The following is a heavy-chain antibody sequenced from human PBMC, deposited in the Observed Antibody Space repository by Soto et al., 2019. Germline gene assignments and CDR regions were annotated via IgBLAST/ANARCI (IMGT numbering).Heavy chain of an antibody. V-gene: IGHV1-2*02. J-gene: IGHJ4*02. CDR2: IGPKSGDT. CDR3: GRGRSGELVVFY. Sequence: QVQLVQSGAEVKKSGASVKVSCKASGYRFTGHYIHWVRQAPGQGPEWMGEIGPKSGDTKYAQKVQGRVTMTRDKSITTVYMELSNVSPDDTAVYYCGRGRSGELVVFYWGQGTLVTVYS. D-gene: IGHD1-7*01. CDR1: GYRFTGHY.